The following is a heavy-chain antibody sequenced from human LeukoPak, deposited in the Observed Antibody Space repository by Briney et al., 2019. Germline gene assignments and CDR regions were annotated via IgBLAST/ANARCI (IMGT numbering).Heavy chain of an antibody. V-gene: IGHV1-69-2*01. J-gene: IGHJ4*02. Sequence: ASAKISCKASGYPFSDYYMHWLQQAPGHGLEWMGRVDPEDEETMIAEKFQGRVTMTADTSTDTAYMELSSLRSEDTAIYYCATEIAVTDMIRYLDYWGQGTLVTVSS. CDR1: GYPFSDYY. D-gene: IGHD6-19*01. CDR3: ATEIAVTDMIRYLDY. CDR2: VDPEDEET.